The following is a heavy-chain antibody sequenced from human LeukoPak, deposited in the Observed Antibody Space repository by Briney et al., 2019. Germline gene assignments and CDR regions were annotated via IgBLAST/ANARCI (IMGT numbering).Heavy chain of an antibody. CDR3: ASRPLGSKYYYGMDV. V-gene: IGHV4-59*01. CDR1: GGSISSYY. D-gene: IGHD2-2*01. Sequence: PSETLSLTCTVSGGSISSYYWSWIRQPPGKGLEWIGYIYYSGSTNYNPSLKSRVTISVDTSKNQFSLKLSSVTAADTAMYYCASRPLGSKYYYGMDVWGQGTTVTVSS. J-gene: IGHJ6*02. CDR2: IYYSGST.